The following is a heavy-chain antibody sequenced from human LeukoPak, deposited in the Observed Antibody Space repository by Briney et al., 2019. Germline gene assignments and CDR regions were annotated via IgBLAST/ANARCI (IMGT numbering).Heavy chain of an antibody. V-gene: IGHV4-59*08. J-gene: IGHJ6*02. CDR2: IYYSGST. CDR3: ARHTDYDYYYGMDV. Sequence: ASETLSLTCTVSGGSISSYYWSWIRQPPGKGLEGVGYIYYSGSTNYNPSLKSRVTISVDTSKNQFSLKLSSVTAADTAVYYCARHTDYDYYYGMDVWGQGTTVTVSS. CDR1: GGSISSYY.